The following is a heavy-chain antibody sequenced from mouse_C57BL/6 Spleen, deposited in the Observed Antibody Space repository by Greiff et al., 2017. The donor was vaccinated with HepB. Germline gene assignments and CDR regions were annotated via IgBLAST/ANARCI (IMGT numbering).Heavy chain of an antibody. V-gene: IGHV5-16*01. Sequence: EVMLVESEGGLVQPGSSMKLSCTASGFTFSDYYMAWVRQVPEKGLEWVANINYDGSSTYYLDSLKSRFIISRDNAKNILYLQMSSLKSEDTATYYCARGTTGWAMDYWGQGTSVTVSS. CDR2: INYDGSST. J-gene: IGHJ4*01. D-gene: IGHD1-1*01. CDR1: GFTFSDYY. CDR3: ARGTTGWAMDY.